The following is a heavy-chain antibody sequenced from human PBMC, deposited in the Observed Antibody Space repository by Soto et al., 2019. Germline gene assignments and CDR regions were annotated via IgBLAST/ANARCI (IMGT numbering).Heavy chain of an antibody. V-gene: IGHV3-15*01. J-gene: IGHJ4*02. CDR3: TTEVYYDSSGYHFGKYYFDY. CDR1: GFTFSNAW. CDR2: IKSKTDGGTT. Sequence: PGGSLRLSCAASGFTFSNAWMSWVRQAPGKGLEWVGRIKSKTDGGTTDYAAPVKGRFTISRDDSKNTLYLQMNSLKTEDTAVYYCTTEVYYDSSGYHFGKYYFDYWGQGTLVTV. D-gene: IGHD3-22*01.